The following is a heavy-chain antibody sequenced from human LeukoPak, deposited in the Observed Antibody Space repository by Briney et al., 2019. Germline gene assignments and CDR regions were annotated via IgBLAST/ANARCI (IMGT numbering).Heavy chain of an antibody. Sequence: GGSLRLSCAASGFTVSSNYMSWVRQAPGKGLEWVSVIYSGGSTYYADSVKGRFTISRDNSKNTLYLQMNSLGAEDTAVCYCARPSPHYYYGMDVWGQGTTVTVSS. J-gene: IGHJ6*02. CDR1: GFTVSSNY. CDR3: ARPSPHYYYGMDV. V-gene: IGHV3-53*01. CDR2: IYSGGST.